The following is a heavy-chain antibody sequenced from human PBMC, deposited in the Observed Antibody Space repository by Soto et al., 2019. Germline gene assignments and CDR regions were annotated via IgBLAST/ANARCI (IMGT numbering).Heavy chain of an antibody. D-gene: IGHD1-26*01. J-gene: IGHJ5*02. CDR1: GYPLTELS. Sequence: GSVEVFFKVSGYPLTELSMHLVRQAPGKGLEWMGGFDPEDGETIYAQKFQGRVTMTEDTSTDTAYMELSSLRSEDTAVYYRATHPVGASQMTLAWGQGTMVTVSS. CDR2: FDPEDGET. CDR3: ATHPVGASQMTLA. V-gene: IGHV1-24*01.